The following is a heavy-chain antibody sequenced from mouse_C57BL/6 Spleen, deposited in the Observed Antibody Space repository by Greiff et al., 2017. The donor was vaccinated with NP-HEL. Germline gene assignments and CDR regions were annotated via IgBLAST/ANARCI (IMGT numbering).Heavy chain of an antibody. Sequence: VQLQQSGAELVRPGASVKLSCTASGFNIKDDYMHWVMQRPEQGLEWIGWIDPENGDTEYASKFQGKATITADTSSNTAYLQLSSLTSEDTAVYYCTPSPRSPMDYWGQGTSVTVSS. V-gene: IGHV14-4*01. CDR1: GFNIKDDY. CDR2: IDPENGDT. J-gene: IGHJ4*01. CDR3: TPSPRSPMDY.